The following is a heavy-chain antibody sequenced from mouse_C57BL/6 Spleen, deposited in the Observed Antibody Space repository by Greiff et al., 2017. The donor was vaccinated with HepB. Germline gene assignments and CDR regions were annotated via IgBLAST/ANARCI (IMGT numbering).Heavy chain of an antibody. V-gene: IGHV5-17*01. Sequence: EVHLVESGGGLVKPGGSLKLSCAASGFTFSDYGMHWVRQAPEKGLEWVAYISSGSSTIYYADTVKGRFTISRDNAKNTLFLQMTSLRSEDTAMYYCARFLYYYGSSSFAYWGQGTLVTVSA. D-gene: IGHD1-1*01. CDR2: ISSGSSTI. J-gene: IGHJ3*01. CDR3: ARFLYYYGSSSFAY. CDR1: GFTFSDYG.